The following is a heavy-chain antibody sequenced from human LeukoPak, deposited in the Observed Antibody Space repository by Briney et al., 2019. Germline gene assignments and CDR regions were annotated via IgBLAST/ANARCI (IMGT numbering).Heavy chain of an antibody. V-gene: IGHV3-23*01. CDR1: GFIFSSHA. CDR2: ITGNGGST. J-gene: IGHJ4*02. D-gene: IGHD3-3*01. CDR3: KGAWS. Sequence: GGSLRLSCASSGFIFSSHAMAWVRQAPGKGLEWVSLITGNGGSTYYADSVKGRFTISRDNSKNTLFLQMNSLRAEDTAVYYCKGAWSWGQGTLVTVSS.